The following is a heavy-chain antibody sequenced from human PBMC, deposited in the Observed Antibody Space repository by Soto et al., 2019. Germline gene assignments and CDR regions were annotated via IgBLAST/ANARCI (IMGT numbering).Heavy chain of an antibody. CDR3: TRDASRDSSAPGWFHP. Sequence: GGSLRLSCAASGFTFRSFTMNWVRQAPGKGLEWVSTISSNSAYIYYTDALRGRFTISRDNAKNSLHLQMNSLRAEDTAVYYCTRDASRDSSAPGWFHPWGPGTLLTVSS. D-gene: IGHD6-13*01. V-gene: IGHV3-21*01. CDR1: GFTFRSFT. J-gene: IGHJ5*02. CDR2: ISSNSAYI.